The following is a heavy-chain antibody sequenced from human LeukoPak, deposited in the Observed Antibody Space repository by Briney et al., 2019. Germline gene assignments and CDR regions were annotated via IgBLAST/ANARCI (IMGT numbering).Heavy chain of an antibody. J-gene: IGHJ5*02. CDR1: GYTFTSYG. CDR3: ARGHDRDLYNWFEP. D-gene: IGHD3-16*02. CDR2: ISAYNGNT. V-gene: IGHV1-18*01. Sequence: ASVTVSCMATGYTFTSYGISWLRQAPGQGLEWMGWISAYNGNTNYAQKLQGRVTLPTDTSTSTAYMELRSLRSDDTAVYYCARGHDRDLYNWFEPWGQGTLVTVSS.